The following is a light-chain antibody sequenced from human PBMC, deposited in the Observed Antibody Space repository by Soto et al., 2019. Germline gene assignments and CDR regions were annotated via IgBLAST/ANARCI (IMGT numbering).Light chain of an antibody. J-gene: IGLJ3*02. CDR1: NANIGSNS. CDR2: DNY. Sequence: QSVLTQPPSVSAAPGQQVTISCSGSNANIGSNSVAWYQQVPGSAPKLLIYDNYHRPSGIPDRFSGSKSGTSATLAITGLQTGDEAAYYCGTWDGSMSGGGVFGGGTKVTVL. V-gene: IGLV1-51*01. CDR3: GTWDGSMSGGGV.